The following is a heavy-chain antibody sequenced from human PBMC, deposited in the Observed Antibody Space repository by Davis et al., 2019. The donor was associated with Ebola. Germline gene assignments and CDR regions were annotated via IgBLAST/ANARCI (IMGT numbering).Heavy chain of an antibody. CDR3: ARELHSSSWFDY. D-gene: IGHD6-13*01. CDR2: ISAYNGNT. V-gene: IGHV1-18*01. Sequence: ASVNVSCMASGYTFTSYAMHWVRQAPGQRLEWMGWISAYNGNTNYAQKLQGRVTMPTDTSTSTAYMELRSLRSDDTAVYYCARELHSSSWFDYWGQGTLVTVSS. CDR1: GYTFTSYA. J-gene: IGHJ4*02.